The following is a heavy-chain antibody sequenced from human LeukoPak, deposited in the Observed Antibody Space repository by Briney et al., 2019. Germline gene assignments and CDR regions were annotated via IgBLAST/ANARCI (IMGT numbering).Heavy chain of an antibody. D-gene: IGHD6-19*01. Sequence: TTGGSLRLSCAASGFTFSSYSMNWVRQAPGKVLEWVSSISGSSSYIYYADSVKGRFTISRDNAKNSLYLQMNSLRAEDTAVYYCARTRLGEWLVGNAFDIWGQGTMVTVSS. V-gene: IGHV3-21*01. CDR1: GFTFSSYS. J-gene: IGHJ3*02. CDR3: ARTRLGEWLVGNAFDI. CDR2: ISGSSSYI.